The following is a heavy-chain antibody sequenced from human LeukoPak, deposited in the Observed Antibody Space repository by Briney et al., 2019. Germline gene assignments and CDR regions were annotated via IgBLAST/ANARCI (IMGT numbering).Heavy chain of an antibody. CDR3: ARDEYGGPFDY. V-gene: IGHV4-59*01. CDR1: GGSINNYY. D-gene: IGHD4/OR15-4a*01. J-gene: IGHJ4*02. Sequence: SETLSLTRTVSGGSINNYYWNWIRQPPGKGLEWIGYMSYSGNTYYNPSLKSRVTISVDMSKNQFYLQMSSVTAADTAVYYCARDEYGGPFDYWGQGALVTVSS. CDR2: MSYSGNT.